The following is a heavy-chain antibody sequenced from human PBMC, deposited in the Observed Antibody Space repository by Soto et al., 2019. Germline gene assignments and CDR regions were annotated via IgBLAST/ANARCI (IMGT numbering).Heavy chain of an antibody. Sequence: PGGSLRVSCAASGFTFSSYAMHWVRQAPGKGLEWVALISYDGSDKDYADSVKGRFTISRDNSRNTLFLQMNSLRAEDTAVYYCARDYYKYYDSSGYYRSPAYWGQGTLVNVSS. CDR2: ISYDGSDK. CDR1: GFTFSSYA. V-gene: IGHV3-30-3*01. J-gene: IGHJ4*02. D-gene: IGHD3-22*01. CDR3: ARDYYKYYDSSGYYRSPAY.